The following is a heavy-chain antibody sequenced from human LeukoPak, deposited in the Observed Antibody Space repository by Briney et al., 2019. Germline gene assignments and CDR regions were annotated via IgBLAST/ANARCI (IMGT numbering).Heavy chain of an antibody. CDR2: INHSGST. CDR3: ASSDLYDSSGSDAFDI. V-gene: IGHV4-34*01. D-gene: IGHD3-22*01. Sequence: PSETLSLTCAVSGASSSGHYWSWIRQPPGKGLEWIGEINHSGSTNYNPSLKSRVTISVDTSKNQFSLKLSSVTAADTAVYYCASSDLYDSSGSDAFDIWGQGTMVTVSS. J-gene: IGHJ3*02. CDR1: GASSSGHY.